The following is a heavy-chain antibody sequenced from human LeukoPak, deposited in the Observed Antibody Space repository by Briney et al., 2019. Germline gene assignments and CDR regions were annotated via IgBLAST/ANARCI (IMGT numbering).Heavy chain of an antibody. CDR1: GYTFTSYA. D-gene: IGHD5-12*01. CDR2: ISAYNGNT. Sequence: ASVKVSCKASGYTFTSYAMNWVRQAPGQGLEWMGWISAYNGNTNYAQKLQGRVTMTTDTSTSTAYMELRSLRSDDTAVYYCAKTSGYDYNWFDPWGQGTLVTVSS. CDR3: AKTSGYDYNWFDP. V-gene: IGHV1-18*01. J-gene: IGHJ5*02.